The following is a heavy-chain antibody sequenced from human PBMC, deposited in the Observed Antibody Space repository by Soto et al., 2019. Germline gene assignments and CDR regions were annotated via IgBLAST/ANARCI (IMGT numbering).Heavy chain of an antibody. J-gene: IGHJ4*02. Sequence: SETLSLTCTVSGCSISSSSYYWGWIRQPPGKGLEWIGSIYYSGSTYYNPSLKSRVTISVDTSKNQFSLKLSSVTAADTAVYYCASNWNYIDYWGQGTLVTVSS. D-gene: IGHD1-7*01. CDR3: ASNWNYIDY. CDR1: GCSISSSSYY. V-gene: IGHV4-39*01. CDR2: IYYSGST.